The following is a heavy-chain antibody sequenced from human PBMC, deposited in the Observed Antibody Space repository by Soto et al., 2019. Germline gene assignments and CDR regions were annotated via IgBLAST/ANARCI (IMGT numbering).Heavy chain of an antibody. CDR1: GGSISRYY. Sequence: SETLSLTCTVSGGSISRYYWSWIQQPPGKGLEWIGYIYYSGSTNYNPSLKSRVTISVDTSKNQFSLKLSSVTAADTAVYYCARHPGYCTGTCCYGYYTMDVWGQGTTVTVSS. V-gene: IGHV4-59*08. J-gene: IGHJ6*02. CDR2: IYYSGST. D-gene: IGHD2-2*01. CDR3: ARHPGYCTGTCCYGYYTMDV.